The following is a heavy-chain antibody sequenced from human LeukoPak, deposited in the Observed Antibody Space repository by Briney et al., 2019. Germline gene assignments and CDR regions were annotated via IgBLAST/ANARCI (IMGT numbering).Heavy chain of an antibody. D-gene: IGHD4-17*01. V-gene: IGHV1-2*02. CDR1: GYTFTGYY. CDR3: AREAGGDYDGFY. J-gene: IGHJ4*02. CDR2: INPNSGGT. Sequence: EASVKVSCKASGYTFTGYYMHWVRPAPGQGLEWMGWINPNSGGTNYAQKFQGRVTMTRDTSISTAYMELSRLRSDDTAVYYCAREAGGDYDGFYWGQGTLVTVSS.